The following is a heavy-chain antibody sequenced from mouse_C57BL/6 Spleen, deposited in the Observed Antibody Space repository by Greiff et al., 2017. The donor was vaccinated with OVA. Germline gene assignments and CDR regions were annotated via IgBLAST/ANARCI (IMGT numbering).Heavy chain of an antibody. D-gene: IGHD1-1*01. J-gene: IGHJ1*03. V-gene: IGHV5-17*01. CDR3: ARYNYYGSSYEWYFDV. CDR2: ISSGSSTI. Sequence: EVKVVESGGGLVKPGGSLKLSCAASGFTFSDYGMHWVRQAPEKGLEWVAYISSGSSTIYYADTVKGRFTISRDNAKNTLFLQMTSLRSEDTAMYYCARYNYYGSSYEWYFDVWGTGTTVTVSS. CDR1: GFTFSDYG.